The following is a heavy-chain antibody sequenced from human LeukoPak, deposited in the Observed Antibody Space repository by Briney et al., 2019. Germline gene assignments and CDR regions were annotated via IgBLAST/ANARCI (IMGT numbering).Heavy chain of an antibody. CDR3: ASTGSYDSSGYQLDY. CDR1: GYTFTSYG. D-gene: IGHD3-22*01. CDR2: VSAYNGNT. V-gene: IGHV1-18*01. J-gene: IGHJ4*02. Sequence: ASVKVSCKASGYTFTSYGISWVRQAPGQGLEWMGWVSAYNGNTNYAQKLQGRVTMTTDTSTSTAYMELRSLRSDDTAVYYCASTGSYDSSGYQLDYWGQGTLVTVSS.